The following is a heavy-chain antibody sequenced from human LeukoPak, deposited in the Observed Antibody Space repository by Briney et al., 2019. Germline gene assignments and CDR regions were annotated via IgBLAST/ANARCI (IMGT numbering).Heavy chain of an antibody. V-gene: IGHV3-48*02. J-gene: IGHJ4*02. D-gene: IGHD4-17*01. CDR3: ARDLYGDYYFDY. CDR1: GFTFTSYN. CDR2: ISSRSSTI. Sequence: GGSLRLSCAASGFTFTSYNMNWVRQAPGKGLEWVVCISSRSSTIYYADSVKGRFTISRDNAKNSLYLQMNSLRDEDTAVYYCARDLYGDYYFDYWGQGTLVTVSS.